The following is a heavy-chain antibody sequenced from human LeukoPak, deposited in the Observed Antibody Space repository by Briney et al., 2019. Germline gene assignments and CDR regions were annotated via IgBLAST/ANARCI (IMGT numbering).Heavy chain of an antibody. CDR2: ISWNSGSI. J-gene: IGHJ4*02. D-gene: IGHD2-2*01. Sequence: GGSLRLSCAASGFTFDDYAMHWVRQAPGKGLEWVSGISWNSGSIGYADSVKGRFTISRDNAKNSLYLQMNSLRAEDTALYYCAKSAATACYFDYWGQGTLVTVSS. V-gene: IGHV3-9*01. CDR3: AKSAATACYFDY. CDR1: GFTFDDYA.